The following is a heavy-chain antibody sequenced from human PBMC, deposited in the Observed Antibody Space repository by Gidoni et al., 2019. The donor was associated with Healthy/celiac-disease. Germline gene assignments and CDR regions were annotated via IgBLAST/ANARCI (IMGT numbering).Heavy chain of an antibody. V-gene: IGHV3-66*02. CDR1: GFRGSSNY. Sequence: EVQLVESGGGLVQPGGSLSVSCAASGFRGSSNYMSWVRPASGKGLEWVSIVYSGGSTYYADSVKGRFTISRDNSKNTLYLQMNSLRAEDTAVYYCAREGYYGSGRGIDYWGQGTLVTVSS. CDR2: VYSGGST. J-gene: IGHJ4*02. D-gene: IGHD3-10*01. CDR3: AREGYYGSGRGIDY.